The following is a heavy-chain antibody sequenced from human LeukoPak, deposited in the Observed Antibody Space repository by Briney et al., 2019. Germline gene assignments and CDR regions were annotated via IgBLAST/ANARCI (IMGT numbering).Heavy chain of an antibody. CDR3: ARDWNYYYMDV. V-gene: IGHV3-21*01. CDR2: ISSSSAYI. J-gene: IGHJ6*03. Sequence: GGSLRLSCAASGFSFSTYSMNRVRQAPGKGLEWVSSISSSSAYIYYADSVKGRFIISRDNAENSLYLQLNSLRAEDTAVYYCARDWNYYYMDVWGKGTTVTVSS. CDR1: GFSFSTYS. D-gene: IGHD1-1*01.